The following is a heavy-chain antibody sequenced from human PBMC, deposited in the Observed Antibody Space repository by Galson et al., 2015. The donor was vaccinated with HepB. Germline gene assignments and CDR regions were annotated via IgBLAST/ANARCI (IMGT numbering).Heavy chain of an antibody. Sequence: QSGAEVKKPGESLKISCKASGYIFTTYWIAWVRQMPGKGLEWMGIIYPDDSDTRYSPSFQGQVTISADKSISTAYLQWSTLKASDTAMYSCARMTTAYYLDFWGQGTPVTVSS. CDR3: ARMTTAYYLDF. J-gene: IGHJ4*02. D-gene: IGHD3-16*01. CDR1: GYIFTTYW. V-gene: IGHV5-51*01. CDR2: IYPDDSDT.